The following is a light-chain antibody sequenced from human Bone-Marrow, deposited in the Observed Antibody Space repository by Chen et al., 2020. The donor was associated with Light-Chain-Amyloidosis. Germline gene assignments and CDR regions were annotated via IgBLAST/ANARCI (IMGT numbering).Light chain of an antibody. Sequence: QSVLTQPPSAPGTPDQGFTLSGSGGRSNAGANGVNWYQQLPGAAPKLLIFDTNRRPSGVPDRFPGSKSGTSASLAISDLQSEDEAHYYCAPWDDRLNGWVFGGGTRLTVL. CDR3: APWDDRLNGWV. CDR2: DTN. J-gene: IGLJ3*02. V-gene: IGLV1-44*01. CDR1: RSNAGANG.